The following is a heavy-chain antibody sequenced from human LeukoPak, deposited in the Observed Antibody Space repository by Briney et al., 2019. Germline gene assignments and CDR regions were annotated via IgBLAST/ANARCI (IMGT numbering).Heavy chain of an antibody. Sequence: ASVKVSCKASGYTFTSYYMHWVRQAPGQGLEWMGIINPSGGSTSYAQKFQGRVTMTRDTSTSTVYMELSSLRSEDTAVYYCARDSNDVSGSSYYYYYYMDVWGKGTTVTVSS. CDR2: INPSGGST. J-gene: IGHJ6*03. CDR3: ARDSNDVSGSSYYYYYYMDV. CDR1: GYTFTSYY. D-gene: IGHD3-10*01. V-gene: IGHV1-46*01.